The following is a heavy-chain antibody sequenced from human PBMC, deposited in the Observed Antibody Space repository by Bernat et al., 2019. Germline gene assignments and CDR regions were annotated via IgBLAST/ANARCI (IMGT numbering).Heavy chain of an antibody. V-gene: IGHV1-58*01. J-gene: IGHJ3*02. Sequence: QMQLVQSGPEVKKPGTSVKVSCKASGFTFTSSAVQWVRQARGQRLEWIGWISAYNGNTNYAQKLQGRVTMTTDTSTSTAYMELRSLRSDDTAVYYCARDYGDYVDAFDIWGQGTMVTVSS. CDR3: ARDYGDYVDAFDI. D-gene: IGHD4-17*01. CDR1: GFTFTSSA. CDR2: ISAYNGNT.